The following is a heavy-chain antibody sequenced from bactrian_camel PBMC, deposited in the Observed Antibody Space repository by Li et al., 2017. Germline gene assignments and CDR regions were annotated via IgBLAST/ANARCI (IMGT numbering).Heavy chain of an antibody. D-gene: IGHD7*01. CDR3: AAQPLGGVWCRFQSKFPF. J-gene: IGHJ4*01. V-gene: IGHV3S53*01. CDR1: GYIASSVC. Sequence: HVQLVESGGGSVQAGGSLRLSCAPSGYIASSVCMAWFRQVPGKEREGVAFISTPGTPTYADSVKGRFTISKDNVKNVLYLEMNSLKPEDTAMYYCAAQPLGGVWCRFQSKFPFWGQGTQVTVS. CDR2: ISTPGTP.